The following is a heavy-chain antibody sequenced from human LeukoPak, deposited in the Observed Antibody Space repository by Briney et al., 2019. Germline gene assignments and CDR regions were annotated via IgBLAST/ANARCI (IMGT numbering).Heavy chain of an antibody. CDR3: ARVGSGYYLVD. J-gene: IGHJ4*02. CDR1: GGSISSGGYY. Sequence: SETLSLTCTVSGGSISSGGYYWSWIRQHPGKGLEWIGYIYYSGSTYYNPSLKSRVTIPVDTSKNQFSLKLSSVTAADTAVYYCARVGSGYYLVDWGQGTLVTVSS. D-gene: IGHD3-22*01. CDR2: IYYSGST. V-gene: IGHV4-31*03.